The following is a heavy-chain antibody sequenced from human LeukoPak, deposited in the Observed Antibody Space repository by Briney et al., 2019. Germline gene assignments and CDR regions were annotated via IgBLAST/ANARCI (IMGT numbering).Heavy chain of an antibody. CDR2: INPNSGGT. CDR3: ARDRFTMVRGVIIGPPYNWSDP. Sequence: ASVKVSCKASGYTFTGYYMHWVRQAPGQGLEWMGWINPNSGGTNYAQKFQGRVTMTRDTSISTAYMELSRLRSDDTAVYYCARDRFTMVRGVIIGPPYNWSDPWGQGTLVTVSS. CDR1: GYTFTGYY. V-gene: IGHV1-2*02. J-gene: IGHJ5*02. D-gene: IGHD3-10*01.